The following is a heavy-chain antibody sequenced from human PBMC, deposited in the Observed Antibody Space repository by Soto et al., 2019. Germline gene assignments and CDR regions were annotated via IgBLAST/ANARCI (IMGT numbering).Heavy chain of an antibody. D-gene: IGHD2-2*01. J-gene: IGHJ6*01. Sequence: PGGSLRLSCAASGFTFSSYGMHWVRQAPGKGLEWVAVMSYDGSNKYYADSVKGRFTISRDNSKNTLYLQMNSLRAEDTAVYYCAKVNGGLRQLIFEFYYYGMDVWWEGTKVTVSS. CDR2: MSYDGSNK. V-gene: IGHV3-30*18. CDR3: AKVNGGLRQLIFEFYYYGMDV. CDR1: GFTFSSYG.